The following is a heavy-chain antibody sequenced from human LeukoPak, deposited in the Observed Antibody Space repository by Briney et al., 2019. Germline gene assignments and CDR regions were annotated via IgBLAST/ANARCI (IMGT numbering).Heavy chain of an antibody. J-gene: IGHJ4*02. V-gene: IGHV3-21*01. CDR2: ISSSSSYI. D-gene: IGHD3-10*01. Sequence: PGGSLRLSCAASGFTFSSYSMNWVRQAPGKGLEWVSSISSSSSYIYYADSVKGRFTISRDNAKNSLYLQMNSLRAEDTAVYYCARDQSGSGSYYKVFDYWGQGTLVTVSS. CDR1: GFTFSSYS. CDR3: ARDQSGSGSYYKVFDY.